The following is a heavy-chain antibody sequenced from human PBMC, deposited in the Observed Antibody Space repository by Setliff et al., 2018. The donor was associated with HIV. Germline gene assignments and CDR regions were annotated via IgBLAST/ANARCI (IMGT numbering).Heavy chain of an antibody. D-gene: IGHD4-4*01. CDR3: ARDDSNYRQHGMDV. J-gene: IGHJ6*02. CDR2: ISSSGSTI. CDR1: GFTFSSYE. Sequence: PGGSLRLSCAASGFTFSSYEMNWVRQAPGKGLEWVSYISSSGSTIYYADSVKGRFTISRDNAKNSLYLQMNSLRAEDTAVYYCARDDSNYRQHGMDVWGQGATVTVSS. V-gene: IGHV3-48*03.